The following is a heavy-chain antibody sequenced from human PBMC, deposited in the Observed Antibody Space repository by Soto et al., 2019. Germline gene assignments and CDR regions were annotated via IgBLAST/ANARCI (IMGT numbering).Heavy chain of an antibody. CDR1: GFTFSSYW. D-gene: IGHD6-13*01. CDR3: ARDFTRGGSSWYTSQFDP. V-gene: IGHV3-74*01. CDR2: INSDGSST. Sequence: LRLSCAASGFTFSSYWMHWVRQAPGKGLVWVSRINSDGSSTSYADSVKGRFTISRDNAKDTLYLQMNSLRAEDTAVYYCARDFTRGGSSWYTSQFDPWGQGALVTVSS. J-gene: IGHJ5*02.